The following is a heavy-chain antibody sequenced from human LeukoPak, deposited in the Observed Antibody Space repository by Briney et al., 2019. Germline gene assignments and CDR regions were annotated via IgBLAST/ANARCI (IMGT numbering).Heavy chain of an antibody. CDR1: GGTFSSYA. D-gene: IGHD2-15*01. Sequence: ASVKVSCKASGGTFSSYAISWVRQAPGQGLEWMGGIIPIFGTANYAQKFQGRVTITADESTSTAYMELSSLRSGDTAVYYCASGKCSGGCCYFDYWGQGTLVTVSS. CDR3: ASGKCSGGCCYFDY. J-gene: IGHJ4*02. CDR2: IIPIFGTA. V-gene: IGHV1-69*13.